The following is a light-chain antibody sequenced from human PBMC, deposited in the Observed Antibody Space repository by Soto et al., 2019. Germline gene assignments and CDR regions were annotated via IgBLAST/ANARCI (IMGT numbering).Light chain of an antibody. V-gene: IGLV1-51*01. CDR1: SSNIGAGYD. CDR3: GTWDSSLSAGV. Sequence: QSVLTQPPSVSGAPGQTITISWTGSSSNIGAGYDVHWYQQLPGRAPKLLIYDNNKRPSGIPDRFSGSKSGTSATLGITGLQTGDEADYYCGTWDSSLSAGVFGGGTKVTVL. J-gene: IGLJ2*01. CDR2: DNN.